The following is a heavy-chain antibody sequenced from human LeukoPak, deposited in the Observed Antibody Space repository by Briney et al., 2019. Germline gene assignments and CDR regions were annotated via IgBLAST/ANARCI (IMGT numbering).Heavy chain of an antibody. CDR3: AKVFRKDGDFHLFDY. CDR1: GFTFMSYA. CDR2: ISGSGDRT. D-gene: IGHD4-17*01. V-gene: IGHV3-23*01. Sequence: GGSLRLSCAASGFTFMSYAMSWVRQAPGKGLEWVSAISGSGDRTYYADSVKGRFAIFRDNSKNTLYLRMNSLRAEDTAVYYCAKVFRKDGDFHLFDYWGQGTLVTVSS. J-gene: IGHJ4*02.